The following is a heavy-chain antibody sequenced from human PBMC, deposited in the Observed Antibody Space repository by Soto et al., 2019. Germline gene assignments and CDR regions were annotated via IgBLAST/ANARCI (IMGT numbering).Heavy chain of an antibody. V-gene: IGHV3-21*06. Sequence: TGGSLRLSCAASGFTFTRYSMNWVRQAPGKGLEWVPSISSTTNYIYYGDSMKGRFTISRDNAKNSLYLEMNSLRAEDTAVYYCARESEDLTSNFDYWVQGTLVTVSS. J-gene: IGHJ4*02. CDR1: GFTFTRYS. CDR2: ISSTTNYI. CDR3: ARESEDLTSNFDY.